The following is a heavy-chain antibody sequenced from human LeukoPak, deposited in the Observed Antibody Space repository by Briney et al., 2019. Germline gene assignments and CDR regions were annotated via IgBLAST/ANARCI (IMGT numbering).Heavy chain of an antibody. D-gene: IGHD3-10*01. Sequence: SETLSLTCAVSGFSIRSPYYWGWIRPPPGKGLEWIGSVHHSGYTHYNPSLKSRVTTSIDTSNNQFSLKLKLNSVTAADTAVYYCARGGSGNYRDFDYWGQGTLVTVSS. V-gene: IGHV4-38-2*01. CDR3: ARGGSGNYRDFDY. J-gene: IGHJ4*02. CDR2: VHHSGYT. CDR1: GFSIRSPYY.